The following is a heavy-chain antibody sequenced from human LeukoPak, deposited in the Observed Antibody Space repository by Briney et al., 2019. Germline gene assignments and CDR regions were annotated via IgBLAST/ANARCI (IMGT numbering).Heavy chain of an antibody. CDR1: GFTFSSYS. CDR2: ISSSSTI. D-gene: IGHD6-19*01. V-gene: IGHV3-48*02. Sequence: GGSLRLSCAASGFTFSSYSMNWVRQAPGKGLEWVSYISSSSTIYYADSVKGRFTISRDNAKNSLYLQMNSLRDEDTAVYYCARDSAGEQWLVMGDYWGQGTLVTVSS. CDR3: ARDSAGEQWLVMGDY. J-gene: IGHJ4*02.